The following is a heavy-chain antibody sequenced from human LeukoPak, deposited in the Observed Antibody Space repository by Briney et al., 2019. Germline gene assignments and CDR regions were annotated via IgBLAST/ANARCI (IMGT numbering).Heavy chain of an antibody. J-gene: IGHJ4*02. D-gene: IGHD1-1*01. CDR3: AKAGGRRERGDNYFDY. V-gene: IGHV3-7*03. CDR2: IKQDGSEK. CDR1: GFTFGSYW. Sequence: QPGGSLRLSCAASGFTFGSYWMSWVRQAPGKGLEWVANIKQDGSEKYYVDSVKGRFTISRDNAENSLSLQMNSLRAEDTAVYYCAKAGGRRERGDNYFDYWGQGTLVTVSS.